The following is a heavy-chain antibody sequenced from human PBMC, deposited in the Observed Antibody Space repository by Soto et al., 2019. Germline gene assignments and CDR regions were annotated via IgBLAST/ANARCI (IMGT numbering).Heavy chain of an antibody. Sequence: QLQLQESGPGLVKPSQTLSLTCTVSGGSISSSSYYWGWVRQPPGKGLEWIGSIYYSGSTYYNPSLTSRVTISVDTYKNQFSLKLSSVTAADTAVYYCASRGYYGSGSYFDAFDIWGQGTMVNVSS. D-gene: IGHD3-10*01. V-gene: IGHV4-39*01. CDR3: ASRGYYGSGSYFDAFDI. CDR1: GGSISSSSYY. CDR2: IYYSGST. J-gene: IGHJ3*02.